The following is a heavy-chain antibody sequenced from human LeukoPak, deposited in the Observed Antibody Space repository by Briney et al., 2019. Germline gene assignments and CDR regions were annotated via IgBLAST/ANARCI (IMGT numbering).Heavy chain of an antibody. CDR2: ISAYNGNT. CDR1: RYTFPSYG. J-gene: IGHJ5*02. Sequence: GASVKVSCKASRYTFPSYGISWVRQAPGQGLEWMGWISAYNGNTNYAQKLQGRVTMTTDTSTSTAYMELRSLRSDDTAVYYCARVQQLASFLFDPWGQGTLVTVSS. CDR3: ARVQQLASFLFDP. D-gene: IGHD6-13*01. V-gene: IGHV1-18*01.